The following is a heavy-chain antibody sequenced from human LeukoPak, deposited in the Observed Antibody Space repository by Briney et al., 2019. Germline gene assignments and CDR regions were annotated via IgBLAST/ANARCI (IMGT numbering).Heavy chain of an antibody. V-gene: IGHV3-74*01. CDR2: ISSDGGNT. CDR3: AREWELRGAYYMDV. D-gene: IGHD1-26*01. CDR1: GFTFSSYW. Sequence: GGSLRLSCAASGFTFSSYWMHWVRQAQGRGLVWVSRISSDGGNTVYADSVKGRFTISRDNANDTLYLQMDSLRGEDTAVYYCAREWELRGAYYMDVWGKGTTVTVSS. J-gene: IGHJ6*03.